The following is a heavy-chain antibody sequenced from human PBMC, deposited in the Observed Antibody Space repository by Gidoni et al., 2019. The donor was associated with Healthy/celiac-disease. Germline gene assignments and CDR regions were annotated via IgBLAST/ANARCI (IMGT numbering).Heavy chain of an antibody. CDR2: ISWDGGST. CDR3: ARAAAGTNYFDY. Sequence: EVQLVESGGVVVQPGGSLRLSCAASGFTFDDYTMPWVRQAPGKGLEWVSLISWDGGSTYYADSVKGRFTISRDNSKNSLYLQMNSLRTEDTALYYCARAAAGTNYFDYWGQGTLVTVSS. V-gene: IGHV3-43*01. D-gene: IGHD6-13*01. J-gene: IGHJ4*02. CDR1: GFTFDDYT.